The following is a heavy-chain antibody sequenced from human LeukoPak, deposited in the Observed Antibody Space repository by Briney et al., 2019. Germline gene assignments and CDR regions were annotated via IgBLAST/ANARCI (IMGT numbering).Heavy chain of an antibody. CDR2: ISAYNGNT. D-gene: IGHD3-10*01. J-gene: IGHJ4*02. V-gene: IGHV1-18*04. CDR3: ARDLQLGVRGVIITAGGDFDY. CDR1: GYTFTSYG. Sequence: GASVKVSCKAAGYTFTSYGISWVGQAPGQGREWMGWISAYNGNTNYAQKLQGRGTMTTHTSTSTAYMELRSLRSHDTAVYYCARDLQLGVRGVIITAGGDFDYWGQGTLVTVSS.